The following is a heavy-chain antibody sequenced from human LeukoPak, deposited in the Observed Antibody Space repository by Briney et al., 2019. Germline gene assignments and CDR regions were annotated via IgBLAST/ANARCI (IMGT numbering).Heavy chain of an antibody. CDR2: IYYSGAT. D-gene: IGHD6-13*01. V-gene: IGHV4-39*01. J-gene: IGHJ4*02. CDR3: ARQGLQQLLPGGNF. Sequence: PSETLSLTCTVSGGSISSTSYYWGWIRQAPGKGLEWLASIYYSGATYYNPSLKSRLTVSGDTSNNRFSLELTSVTAADTAVYYCARQGLQQLLPGGNFWGQGTLVTVSS. CDR1: GGSISSTSYY.